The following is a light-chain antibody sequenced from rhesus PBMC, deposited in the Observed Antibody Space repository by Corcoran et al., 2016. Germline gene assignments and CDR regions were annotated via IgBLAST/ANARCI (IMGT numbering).Light chain of an antibody. CDR3: QQYNDLLFT. CDR2: SAY. J-gene: IGKJ3*01. Sequence: EIVMTQSPATLSLSPGETATLSCRASESVGSYLAWYQQKPGQAPKLLVHSAYFRATGIPDRFSGSGSRTEFTLTMSSLEPEDVGVYHCQQYNDLLFTFGPGTKLDIK. CDR1: ESVGSY. V-gene: IGKV3-40*03.